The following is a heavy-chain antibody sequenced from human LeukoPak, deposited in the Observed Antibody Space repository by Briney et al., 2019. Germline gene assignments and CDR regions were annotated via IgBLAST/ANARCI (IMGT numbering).Heavy chain of an antibody. V-gene: IGHV3-7*01. CDR2: IHQEITDR. Sequence: GGSLRLSCAASGFTFSSTWMNWVRQAPGKGLEWVATIHQEITDRYYLDAMKAQLTISRANADYSVLLQMRMMSPKNTAVYFCVKGRDYGDFWGQGTLVAVSS. CDR3: VKGRDYGDF. CDR1: GFTFSSTW. J-gene: IGHJ4*02.